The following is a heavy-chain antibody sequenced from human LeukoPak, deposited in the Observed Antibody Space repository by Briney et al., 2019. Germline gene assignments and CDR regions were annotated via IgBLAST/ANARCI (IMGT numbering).Heavy chain of an antibody. CDR2: INDNGYST. CDR3: AKKVGVGSRPFDY. D-gene: IGHD3-3*01. CDR1: GFTFSGYA. V-gene: IGHV3-23*01. Sequence: GGSLRLSCAASGFTFSGYAMSWVRQAPDKGLEWVSSINDNGYSTYYADSVKGRFTISRDNSKNTLYLQINSLRAEDTAVYYCAKKVGVGSRPFDYWGQGTLVTVSS. J-gene: IGHJ4*02.